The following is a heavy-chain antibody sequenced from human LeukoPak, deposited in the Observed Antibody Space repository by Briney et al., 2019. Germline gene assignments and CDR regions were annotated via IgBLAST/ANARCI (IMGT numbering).Heavy chain of an antibody. CDR1: GFTFSNDW. J-gene: IGHJ4*02. Sequence: GSLRLSCAASGFTFSNDWMNWVRRAPGQGLEWVANINQDGSGKYYVDSVKGRFTISRDNAKNSLFLQMNSLRAEDTAVYYCARGLRWVDYWGQGTLVTVSS. CDR3: ARGLRWVDY. V-gene: IGHV3-7*03. CDR2: INQDGSGK. D-gene: IGHD4-23*01.